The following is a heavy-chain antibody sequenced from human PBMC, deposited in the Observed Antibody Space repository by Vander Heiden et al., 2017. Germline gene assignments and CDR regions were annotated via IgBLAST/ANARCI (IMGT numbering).Heavy chain of an antibody. CDR2: TRNKANSYTT. CDR3: ARANYGGNSGWFDP. V-gene: IGHV3-72*01. Sequence: EVQLVESGGGLVQPGGSLRLSCAAFGFTLSDHYIDWVRQAPGKGLEWNGRTRNKANSYTTEYAASVKGRFIISRDDSKNSLYLQMNSLKTEDTAVYYCARANYGGNSGWFDPWGQGTLVTVSS. J-gene: IGHJ5*02. D-gene: IGHD4-17*01. CDR1: GFTLSDHY.